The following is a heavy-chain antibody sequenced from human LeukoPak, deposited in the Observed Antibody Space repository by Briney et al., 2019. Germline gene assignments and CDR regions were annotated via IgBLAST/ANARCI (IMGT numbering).Heavy chain of an antibody. D-gene: IGHD3-10*01. CDR2: INHSGST. V-gene: IGHV4-34*01. CDR3: ARGLSVLLWFGELFDSLNNWFDP. J-gene: IGHJ5*02. CDR1: GGSFSGYY. Sequence: PSETLSLTCAVYGGSFSGYYWSWIRQPLGKGLEWIGEINHSGSTNYNPSLKSRVTISVDTSKNQFSLKLSSVTAADTAVYYCARGLSVLLWFGELFDSLNNWFDPWGQGTLATVSS.